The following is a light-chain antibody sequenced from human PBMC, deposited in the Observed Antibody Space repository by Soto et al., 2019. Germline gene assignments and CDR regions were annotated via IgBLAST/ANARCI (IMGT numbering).Light chain of an antibody. CDR3: QQYNSYS. Sequence: IQVTQSPSTLPASVGDRVTITCRASQGISNWLGWYQRKPGTAPKFLIXHASNLQSGVPSRFSGSGSGTEFTLTIRSLQPDEFATCYCQQYNSYSFGQGTKVDIK. CDR2: HAS. V-gene: IGKV1-5*01. J-gene: IGKJ1*01. CDR1: QGISNW.